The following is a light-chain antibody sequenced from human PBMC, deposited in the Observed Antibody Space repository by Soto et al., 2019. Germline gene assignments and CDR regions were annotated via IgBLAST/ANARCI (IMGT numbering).Light chain of an antibody. V-gene: IGKV3-20*01. CDR2: GAS. Sequence: EIVLTQSPGTLSLSPGESATLSCRASQSVSSSYLAWYQQKPGQAPRLLIYGASRRATDIPDRFSASGSGTDFTLSITRLEPEDFAVYYCQQYATSPPYTFGQGTRLEIK. J-gene: IGKJ2*01. CDR3: QQYATSPPYT. CDR1: QSVSSSY.